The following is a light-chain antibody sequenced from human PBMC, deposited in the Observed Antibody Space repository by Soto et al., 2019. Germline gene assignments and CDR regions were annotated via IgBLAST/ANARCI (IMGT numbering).Light chain of an antibody. CDR3: QRAKRFPF. CDR2: AAS. J-gene: IGKJ5*01. Sequence: DIQMTQSPSSVSASVGDRVTITCRASQGISSWLSLYQQKPGKAPKLLIYAASSLQSGVPSRFSGSGSGTDFTLSICSLQPEDFVKYFCQRAKRFPFFGQGTRLEIK. V-gene: IGKV1-12*01. CDR1: QGISSW.